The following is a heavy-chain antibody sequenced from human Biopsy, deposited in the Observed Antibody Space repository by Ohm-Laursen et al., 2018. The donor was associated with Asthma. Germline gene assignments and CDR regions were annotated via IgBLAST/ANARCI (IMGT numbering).Heavy chain of an antibody. CDR3: ARGGPKLPTELDY. J-gene: IGHJ4*02. CDR1: GFTFSHYN. D-gene: IGHD1-14*01. Sequence: SLRLSCSASGFTFSHYNMNWVRQAPGKGLEWVSSITDTSRYIKYADSVKGRFTISRDNAKNSLYLQMNDLRAEDTGVNYCARGGPKLPTELDYWGQGTLVTVSS. CDR2: ITDTSRYI. V-gene: IGHV3-11*06.